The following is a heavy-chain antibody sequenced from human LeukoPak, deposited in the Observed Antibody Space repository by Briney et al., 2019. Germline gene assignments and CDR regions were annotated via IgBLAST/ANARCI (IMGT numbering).Heavy chain of an antibody. Sequence: GGSLRLSCAASGFTFSGSGMHWVRQASGKGLEWVGRIRSKANSYATAYAASVKGRFTISRDDSKNTAYLQMNSLKTEDTAVYYCASLIPLASNYYDSSGYDAFDIWGQGTMVTVSS. CDR3: ASLIPLASNYYDSSGYDAFDI. CDR1: GFTFSGSG. J-gene: IGHJ3*02. CDR2: IRSKANSYAT. V-gene: IGHV3-73*01. D-gene: IGHD3-22*01.